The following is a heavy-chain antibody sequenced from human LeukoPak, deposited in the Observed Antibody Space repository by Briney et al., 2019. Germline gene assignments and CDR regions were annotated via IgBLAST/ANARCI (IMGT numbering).Heavy chain of an antibody. V-gene: IGHV3-30*18. J-gene: IGHJ4*02. Sequence: GGSLRLSCAASGFTFSSYGMHWVRQAPGKGLEWVAVISYDGSNKYYADSVKGRFTISRDNSKNTLYLQMNSLRAEGTAVYYCAKDQYYYDSSGYIRDYWGQGTLVTVSS. CDR2: ISYDGSNK. D-gene: IGHD3-22*01. CDR3: AKDQYYYDSSGYIRDY. CDR1: GFTFSSYG.